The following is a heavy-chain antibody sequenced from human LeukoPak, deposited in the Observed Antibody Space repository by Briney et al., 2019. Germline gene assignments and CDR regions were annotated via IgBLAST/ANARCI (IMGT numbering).Heavy chain of an antibody. V-gene: IGHV3-23*01. CDR1: GFTFSSYA. D-gene: IGHD6-19*01. J-gene: IGHJ4*02. CDR2: ISDGGDNI. Sequence: GGSLRLSCAASGFTFSSYAMTWVRQAPGEGLEWVAVISDGGDNIHYADSVKGRFTISRDNSQNTLHLHMNSLRAEDTAVYYCARANYVSSRNFYGGWYPDYWGQGTLVTVSS. CDR3: ARANYVSSRNFYGGWYPDY.